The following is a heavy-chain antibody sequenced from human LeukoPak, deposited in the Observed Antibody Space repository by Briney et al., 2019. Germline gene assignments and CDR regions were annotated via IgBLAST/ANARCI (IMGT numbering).Heavy chain of an antibody. Sequence: ASVKVSCKASGYTFSGSYIHWVRQAPGQGLEWLGRINPNSGDTNYAQKLQGRVSMTTDTSTSTAYMDLRSLRSDDTAVYYCARDLRYSSGWSASGMDVWGKGTTVTISS. D-gene: IGHD6-19*01. V-gene: IGHV1-2*06. CDR2: INPNSGDT. J-gene: IGHJ6*03. CDR3: ARDLRYSSGWSASGMDV. CDR1: GYTFSGSY.